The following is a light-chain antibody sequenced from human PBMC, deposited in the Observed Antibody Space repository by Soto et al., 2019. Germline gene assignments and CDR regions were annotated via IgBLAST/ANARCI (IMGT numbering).Light chain of an antibody. J-gene: IGKJ2*01. V-gene: IGKV3-15*01. CDR1: QSVSRA. CDR2: DSS. CDR3: QQYNSWTPRYT. Sequence: DIVLTQSPATLSVSPGESATLSCRASQSVSRALAWYQHVPGQAPSLLIYDSSTRATGVPARFSGSGSGTRFTLTISSLQSEDFAVYYCQQYNSWTPRYTFGQGTKLQI.